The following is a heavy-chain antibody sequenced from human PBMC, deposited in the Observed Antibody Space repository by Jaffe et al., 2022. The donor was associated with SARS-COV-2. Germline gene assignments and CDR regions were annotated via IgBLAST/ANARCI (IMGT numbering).Heavy chain of an antibody. CDR1: GFTFSSFE. Sequence: EVQLVESGGGLVQPGGSLRLSCAASGFTFSSFEVNWVRQAPGRGLEWVSNIGTSGSNIQYADSVKGRFTISRDNAKNSLYLQMRSLRAEDTAVYYCARAEMAVAGTGPFQLWGQGTLVTVSS. CDR3: ARAEMAVAGTGPFQL. D-gene: IGHD6-19*01. V-gene: IGHV3-48*03. CDR2: IGTSGSNI. J-gene: IGHJ1*01.